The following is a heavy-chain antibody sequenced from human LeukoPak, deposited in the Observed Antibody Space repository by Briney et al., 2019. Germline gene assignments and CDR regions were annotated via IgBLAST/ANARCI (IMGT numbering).Heavy chain of an antibody. CDR2: ISNDGSNK. CDR1: GFTFSNAW. CDR3: AKENYYESSGYVDY. D-gene: IGHD3-22*01. Sequence: GGSLRLSCAASGFTFSNAWMNWVRQAPGKGLEWVAVISNDGSNKHYADSVKGRFTISRDNSKNTLYLQMNSLRAEDTAVYYCAKENYYESSGYVDYWGQGTLVTVSS. V-gene: IGHV3-30*18. J-gene: IGHJ4*02.